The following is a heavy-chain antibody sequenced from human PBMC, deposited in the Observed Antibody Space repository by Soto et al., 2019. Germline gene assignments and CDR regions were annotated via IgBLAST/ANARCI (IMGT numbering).Heavy chain of an antibody. CDR3: AGVLYTSPAKSWAFDI. D-gene: IGHD2-2*01. Sequence: QVQLVESGGGGVQPGRSLRLSCPASGFTFSNYGMHWVRQAPGKGLGWVAVIWYDVSNKYYADSVKARFTISRNNSKNPLYLQMNILRAEDTAFYYGAGVLYTSPAKSWAFDIWGQGTTVAVSS. V-gene: IGHV3-33*01. CDR1: GFTFSNYG. CDR2: IWYDVSNK. J-gene: IGHJ3*02.